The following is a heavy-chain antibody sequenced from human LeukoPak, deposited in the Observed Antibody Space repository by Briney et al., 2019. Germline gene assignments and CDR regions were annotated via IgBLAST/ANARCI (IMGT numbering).Heavy chain of an antibody. V-gene: IGHV4-61*02. J-gene: IGHJ3*02. CDR1: GGSISSGNYY. CDR2: IWADGAP. CDR3: ARRPAAFDI. Sequence: PSETLSLTCTVSGGSISSGNYYWSWIRQPAGKGLEWIGRIWADGAPTYRPSLKSRVTISIDSSKTQFSLKLSSVTAADTAMYYCARRPAAFDIWGQGTMVTVSS.